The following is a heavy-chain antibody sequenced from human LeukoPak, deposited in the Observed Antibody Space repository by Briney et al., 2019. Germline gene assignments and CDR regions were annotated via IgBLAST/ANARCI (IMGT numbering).Heavy chain of an antibody. V-gene: IGHV3-66*01. CDR3: ARDYYDSSGHPYYYYGMDV. CDR1: GFTVSSNY. J-gene: IGHJ6*02. CDR2: IYSGGSR. Sequence: GGSLRLSCAASGFTVSSNYMSWVRQAPGKGLEWVSVIYSGGSRYYADSVKGRFTISRDNSKNTLYLQMNSLRAEDTAVCYCARDYYDSSGHPYYYYGMDVWGQGTTVTVSS. D-gene: IGHD3-22*01.